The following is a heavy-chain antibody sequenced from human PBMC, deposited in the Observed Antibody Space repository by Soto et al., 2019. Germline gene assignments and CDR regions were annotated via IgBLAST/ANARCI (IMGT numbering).Heavy chain of an antibody. V-gene: IGHV3-7*04. CDR1: GFTFSSYW. Sequence: EVQLVESGGGLVQPGGSLRLSCAASGFTFSSYWMSWVRQAPGKGLEWVANIKQDGSEKYYVDSVKGRFTISRDNAKNSLYLQMNSLRAEDTAVYYCARGLVLLWSGGFDAFDIWGQGTMVTVSS. D-gene: IGHD3-10*01. J-gene: IGHJ3*02. CDR2: IKQDGSEK. CDR3: ARGLVLLWSGGFDAFDI.